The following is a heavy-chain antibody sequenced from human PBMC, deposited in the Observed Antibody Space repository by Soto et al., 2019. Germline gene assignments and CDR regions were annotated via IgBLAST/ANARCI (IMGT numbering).Heavy chain of an antibody. CDR1: GFTFSSYS. J-gene: IGHJ4*02. CDR3: AGGEYLTNY. CDR2: ISSSSSTI. V-gene: IGHV3-48*01. Sequence: EVQLVESGGGLVQPGGSLRLSCAASGFTFSSYSMNWVRQAPGKGLEWVSYISSSSSTIYYADSVKGRFTISRDNAKNSLYLQMNSLRAEDTAVYYCAGGEYLTNYWGQGTLVTVSS. D-gene: IGHD3-9*01.